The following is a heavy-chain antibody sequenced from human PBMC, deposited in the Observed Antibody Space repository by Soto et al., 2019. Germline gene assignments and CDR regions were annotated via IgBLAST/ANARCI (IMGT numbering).Heavy chain of an antibody. CDR3: ARVPQYCSGGTCSRILDY. V-gene: IGHV4-59*01. D-gene: IGHD2-15*01. CDR2: IYYSGST. J-gene: IGHJ4*02. CDR1: GGSISGYY. Sequence: SGTLSLTGTVSGGSISGYYWSWIRQPPGKGLEWIGNIYYSGSTNYNPSLKSRVTISVDTSKNQFSLKLSSVTAADTAVYYCARVPQYCSGGTCSRILDYWGQGTLVTVSS.